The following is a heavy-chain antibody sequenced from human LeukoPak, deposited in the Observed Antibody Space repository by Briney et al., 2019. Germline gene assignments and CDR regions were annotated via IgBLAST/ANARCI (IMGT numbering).Heavy chain of an antibody. CDR1: GGSISSYY. CDR2: IYYSGST. Sequence: SETLSLTCTVSGGSISSYYWSWIRQPPGKGLEWIGYIYYSGSTNYNPSLKSRVTISVDTSKNQFSLKLTAVTAADTAVYYCARNSAVATSRSWFDPWGQGTLVTVSS. V-gene: IGHV4-59*08. D-gene: IGHD6-19*01. CDR3: ARNSAVATSRSWFDP. J-gene: IGHJ5*02.